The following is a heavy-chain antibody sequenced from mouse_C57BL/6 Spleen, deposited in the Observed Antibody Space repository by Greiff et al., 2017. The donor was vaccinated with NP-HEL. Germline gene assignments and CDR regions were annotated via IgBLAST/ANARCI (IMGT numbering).Heavy chain of an antibody. CDR2: IRNKANGYTT. D-gene: IGHD3-3*01. V-gene: IGHV7-3*01. CDR1: GFTFTDYY. Sequence: EVHLVESGGGLVQPGGSLSLSCAASGFTFTDYYMSWVRQPPGKALEWLGFIRNKANGYTTEYSASVKGRFTISRDNSQSILYLQMNALRAEDSATYYCASSPRGWFAYWGQGTLVTVSA. J-gene: IGHJ3*01. CDR3: ASSPRGWFAY.